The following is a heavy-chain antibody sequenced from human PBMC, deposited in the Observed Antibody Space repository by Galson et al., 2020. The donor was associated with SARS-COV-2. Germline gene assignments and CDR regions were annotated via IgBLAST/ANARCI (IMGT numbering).Heavy chain of an antibody. CDR1: GSTFSSPG. CDR2: ISRSPTTI. CDR3: ARKESQGGYYGMDV. D-gene: IGHD3-16*01. V-gene: IGHV3-48*04. J-gene: IGHJ6*02. Sequence: VGSRRLSCTASGSTFSSPGMNWVRQAPGKGLARVTFISRSPTTIYYADSVKGGFTISRDDAKATLYLQMNSLRAEDTAVYSCARKESQGGYYGMDVWGQGTTVTVSS.